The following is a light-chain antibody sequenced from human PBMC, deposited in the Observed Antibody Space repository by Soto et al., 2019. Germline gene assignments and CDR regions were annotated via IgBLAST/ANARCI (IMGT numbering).Light chain of an antibody. J-gene: IGKJ4*01. CDR2: AAS. CDR3: QQLKSYPLT. CDR1: QGISTY. Sequence: DIQLTQSPSFLSASVGDRVTITCRATQGISTYLAWYQQKPGKAPKLLIYAASTLQSGVPSRFSGSGSGTEFTLTISSLQPEDFATYYCQQLKSYPLTFGGGTKVGIK. V-gene: IGKV1-9*01.